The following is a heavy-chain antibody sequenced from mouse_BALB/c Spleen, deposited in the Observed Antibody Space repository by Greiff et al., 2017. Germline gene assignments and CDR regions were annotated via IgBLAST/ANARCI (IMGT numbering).Heavy chain of an antibody. CDR2: INPSTGYT. J-gene: IGHJ3*01. CDR3: ARGGDYWFGY. D-gene: IGHD2-13*01. Sequence: QVQLKQSGAELAKPGASVKMSCKASGYTFTSYWMHWVKQRPGQGLEWIGYINPSTGYTEYNQKFKDKATLTADKSSSTAYMQLSSLTSEDSAVYYCARGGDYWFGYWGQRTLVTVSA. CDR1: GYTFTSYW. V-gene: IGHV1-7*01.